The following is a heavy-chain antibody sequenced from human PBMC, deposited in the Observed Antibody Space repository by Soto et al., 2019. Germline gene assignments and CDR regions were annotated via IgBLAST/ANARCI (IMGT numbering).Heavy chain of an antibody. CDR2: ISWDGGST. J-gene: IGHJ4*02. Sequence: EVQLVESGGVVVQPGGSLRLSCAASGFTFDDYTMHWVRQAPGKGLEWVSLISWDGGSTYYADSVKGRFTISRDNSKNSLYLKMNSLRTEDTALYYCAKDSGGGSGWFSCIDYWGQGTLVTVSS. D-gene: IGHD6-19*01. CDR3: AKDSGGGSGWFSCIDY. V-gene: IGHV3-43*01. CDR1: GFTFDDYT.